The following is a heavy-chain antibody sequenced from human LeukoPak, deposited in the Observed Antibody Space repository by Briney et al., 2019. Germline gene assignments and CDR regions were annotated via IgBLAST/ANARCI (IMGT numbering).Heavy chain of an antibody. Sequence: SETLSLTCAVYGGSFSGYYWSWIRQPPGKGLEWIGYIYYSGSTNYNPSLKSRVTISVDTSKNQFSLKLSSVTAADTAVYYCASFGSTEGHWGQGTLVTVSS. CDR1: GGSFSGYY. J-gene: IGHJ4*02. CDR3: ASFGSTEGH. CDR2: IYYSGST. V-gene: IGHV4-59*08. D-gene: IGHD1-26*01.